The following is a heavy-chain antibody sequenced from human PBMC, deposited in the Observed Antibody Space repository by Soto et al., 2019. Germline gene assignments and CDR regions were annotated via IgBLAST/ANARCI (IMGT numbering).Heavy chain of an antibody. V-gene: IGHV1-69*02. CDR3: AITYCRDNSCPRDFDF. J-gene: IGHJ4*02. CDR1: GGTFNTYT. CDR2: FIPILDMA. D-gene: IGHD2-21*01. Sequence: QVQVVQSGAEVKKPGSSVKVSCKPSGGTFNTYTVNWVRLAPGHGLEWMGRFIPILDMANYAQKFQDRVTITADRSTFTAYMELNSLTSDDKAVYYCAITYCRDNSCPRDFDFWGPGTRVTVSS.